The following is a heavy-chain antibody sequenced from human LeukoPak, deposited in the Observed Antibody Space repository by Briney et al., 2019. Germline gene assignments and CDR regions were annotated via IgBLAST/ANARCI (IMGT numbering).Heavy chain of an antibody. D-gene: IGHD3-9*01. Sequence: ASVKVSCKASGYTFTTYYIHWVRQAPGQGLEWMGVTNPSGGSTSYSQKFQGRVTVTRDTSTSTVYMDLSSLRSEDTAVYYCARMILLLGDVLTVPPRGFDYWGQGTLVTVSS. CDR1: GYTFTTYY. V-gene: IGHV1-46*01. J-gene: IGHJ4*02. CDR2: TNPSGGST. CDR3: ARMILLLGDVLTVPPRGFDY.